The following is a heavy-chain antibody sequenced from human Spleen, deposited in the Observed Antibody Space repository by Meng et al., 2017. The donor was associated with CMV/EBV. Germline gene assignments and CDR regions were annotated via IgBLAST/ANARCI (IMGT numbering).Heavy chain of an antibody. Sequence: SETLSLTCSVSGGSFGNYHWSWVRQSPGKALEWIGYIYYTGSTKYNPSLKSRVVMSVDTSNIQFSLKLNSVTAADTAVYYCARVSGYCSSASWSNYFDFWGQGTLVTVSS. CDR2: IYYTGST. D-gene: IGHD2-2*01. CDR3: ARVSGYCSSASWSNYFDF. V-gene: IGHV4-59*01. CDR1: GGSFGNYH. J-gene: IGHJ4*02.